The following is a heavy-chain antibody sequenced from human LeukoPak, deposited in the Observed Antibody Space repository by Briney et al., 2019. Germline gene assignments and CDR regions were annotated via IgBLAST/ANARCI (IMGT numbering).Heavy chain of an antibody. CDR1: GYTFTSYD. V-gene: IGHV1-8*01. Sequence: ASVKVSCKASGYTFTSYDINWVRQATGQGLEWMGWMNPNSGNTGYAQKFQVRVTMTRNTSISTDYMELSSLRSEDTAVYYCASFRGSGSYYTHWGQGTLVTVSS. CDR2: MNPNSGNT. J-gene: IGHJ4*02. CDR3: ASFRGSGSYYTH. D-gene: IGHD3-10*01.